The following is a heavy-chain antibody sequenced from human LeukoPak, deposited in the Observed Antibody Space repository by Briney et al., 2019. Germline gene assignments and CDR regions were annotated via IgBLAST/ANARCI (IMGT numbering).Heavy chain of an antibody. CDR1: GGTFSSYA. CDR2: MNPNSGNT. Sequence: ASVKVSCKASGGTFSSYAISWVRQATGQGLEWMGWMNPNSGNTGYAQKFQGRVTITRNTSISTAYMELSSLRSEDTAVYYCARASPLWFGELYYMDVWGKGTTVTVSS. D-gene: IGHD3-10*01. J-gene: IGHJ6*03. CDR3: ARASPLWFGELYYMDV. V-gene: IGHV1-8*03.